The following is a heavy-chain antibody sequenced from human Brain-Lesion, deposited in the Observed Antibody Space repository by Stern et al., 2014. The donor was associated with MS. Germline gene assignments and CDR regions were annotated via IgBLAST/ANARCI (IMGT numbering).Heavy chain of an antibody. J-gene: IGHJ4*02. V-gene: IGHV5-51*01. CDR1: GYSFTSYW. CDR2: IYPGDSDP. Sequence: VQLVQSGAEVKKPGESLKISCKSSGYSFTSYWIGWVRQMPGKGLEWMGIIYPGDSDPRYSPSLQGQVTIFADKSNRNANLHWSSLKASDPAMYYCATPADGGSIDSWGQGTLVTVSS. CDR3: ATPADGGSIDS. D-gene: IGHD6-13*01.